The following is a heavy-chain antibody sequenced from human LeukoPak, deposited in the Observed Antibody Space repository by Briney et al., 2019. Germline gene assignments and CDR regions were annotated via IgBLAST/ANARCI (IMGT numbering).Heavy chain of an antibody. CDR2: INHSGST. CDR1: NGSFSGYY. CDR3: AILGDLEELCSSTSCPNSWVAY. J-gene: IGHJ4*02. V-gene: IGHV4-34*01. D-gene: IGHD2-2*01. Sequence: SETLSLTCAVYNGSFSGYYWSWIRQPPGKGLEWIGEINHSGSTNYNPSLKSRVTISVDTSKNQFSLKLTSLTAADTAVYYCAILGDLEELCSSTSCPNSWVAYWGQGTLVTVSS.